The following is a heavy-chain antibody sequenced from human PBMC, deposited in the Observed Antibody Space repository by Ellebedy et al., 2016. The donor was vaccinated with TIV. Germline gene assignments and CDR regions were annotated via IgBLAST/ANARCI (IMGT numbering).Heavy chain of an antibody. CDR2: ISSSGSTI. V-gene: IGHV3-11*04. Sequence: GGSLRLXCAASGFTFSDYYMSWIRQAPGQGLEWVSYISSSGSTIYYADSVKGRFTISRDNAKNSLYLQMNSLRAEDTAIYYCASAGGSGWYYNNYYFDYWGQGTLVTVSS. CDR1: GFTFSDYY. D-gene: IGHD6-19*01. CDR3: ASAGGSGWYYNNYYFDY. J-gene: IGHJ4*02.